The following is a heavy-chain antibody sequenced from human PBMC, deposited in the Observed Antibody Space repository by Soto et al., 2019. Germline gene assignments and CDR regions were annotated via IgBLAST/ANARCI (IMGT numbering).Heavy chain of an antibody. CDR1: EFTFSSYG. D-gene: IGHD6-19*01. CDR2: IWYDGSNE. J-gene: IGHJ4*02. V-gene: IGHV3-33*01. CDR3: ARVGGIAVAGPTDPLDY. Sequence: QVQLVESGGGVVQPGRSLRLSCAASEFTFSSYGMHWVRQAPGKGLEWVAVIWYDGSNEYYADSVKGRFTISRDNSKNTLYLQMNSLRAEDTAVYYCARVGGIAVAGPTDPLDYWGQGTLVTVSS.